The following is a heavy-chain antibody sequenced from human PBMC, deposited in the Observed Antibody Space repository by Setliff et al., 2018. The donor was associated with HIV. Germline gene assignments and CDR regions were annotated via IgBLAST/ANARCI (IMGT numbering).Heavy chain of an antibody. J-gene: IGHJ4*02. CDR1: GYTLTELS. D-gene: IGHD4-17*01. V-gene: IGHV1-24*01. CDR3: ARIPYSDSFFDS. CDR2: FDPEDGET. Sequence: ASVKVSCKLSGYTLTELSMHWVRQAPGEGLEWMGGFDPEDGETIYAEKFQGRVTMTEDTATDTAYMELSSLRSEDTAVYYCARIPYSDSFFDSWGQGTLVTVSS.